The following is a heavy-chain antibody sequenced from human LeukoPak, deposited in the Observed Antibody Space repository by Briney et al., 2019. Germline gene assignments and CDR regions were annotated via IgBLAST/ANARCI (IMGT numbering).Heavy chain of an antibody. Sequence: GGSLRLSCAASGFTFSIYAMTWVRQAPGKGLEWVSTIYGGGRGTYYADSVKGRFTLSRDDFENTVYLQMNSLRAEDTALYYCAKRGVAGTEYYFDYWGQGTLVAVSS. J-gene: IGHJ4*02. CDR1: GFTFSIYA. D-gene: IGHD6-19*01. CDR3: AKRGVAGTEYYFDY. V-gene: IGHV3-23*01. CDR2: IYGGGRGT.